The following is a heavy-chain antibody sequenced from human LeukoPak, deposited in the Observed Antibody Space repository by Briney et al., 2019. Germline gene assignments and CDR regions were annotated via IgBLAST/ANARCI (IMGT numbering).Heavy chain of an antibody. CDR3: ARDTAMAPDYYFDY. Sequence: PSETLSLTRTVSGGSISSYYWSWIRQPAGKGLEWIGRIYTSGSTNYNPSLKSRVTMSVDTSKNQFSLKLSSVTAADTAVYYCARDTAMAPDYYFDYWGQGTLVTVSS. J-gene: IGHJ4*02. CDR1: GGSISSYY. CDR2: IYTSGST. D-gene: IGHD5-18*01. V-gene: IGHV4-4*07.